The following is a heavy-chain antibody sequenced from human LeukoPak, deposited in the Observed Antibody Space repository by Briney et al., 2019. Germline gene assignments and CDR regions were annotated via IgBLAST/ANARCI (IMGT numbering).Heavy chain of an antibody. D-gene: IGHD5-12*01. CDR3: ARRPVQWLRFGGYFDY. CDR2: INHSGST. CDR1: GGSFSGYY. Sequence: PSETLSLTCAVYGGSFSGYYWSWIRQPPGKGLEWIGEINHSGSTNYNPSLKSRVTISVDTSKNQFSLKLSSVTAADTAVYYCARRPVQWLRFGGYFDYWGQGTLVTVSS. J-gene: IGHJ4*02. V-gene: IGHV4-34*01.